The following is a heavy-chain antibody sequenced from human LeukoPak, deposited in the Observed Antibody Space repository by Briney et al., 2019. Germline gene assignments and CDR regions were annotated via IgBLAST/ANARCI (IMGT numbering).Heavy chain of an antibody. CDR3: ARVWCSSTNCLNGWFDP. D-gene: IGHD2-2*01. J-gene: IGHJ5*02. V-gene: IGHV1-69*04. CDR1: GGTFSSYA. CDR2: IIPILGIA. Sequence: SVKVSCKASGGTFSSYAISWVRQAPGQGLEWMGRIIPILGIANYAQKFQGRVTITADKSTSTAYMELSSLRSEDTAVYYCARVWCSSTNCLNGWFDPWGQGTLVTVSS.